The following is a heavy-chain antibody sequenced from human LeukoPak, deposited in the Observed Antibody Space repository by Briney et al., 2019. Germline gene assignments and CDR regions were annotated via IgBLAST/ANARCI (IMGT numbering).Heavy chain of an antibody. D-gene: IGHD3-22*01. Sequence: GRSLRLSCAASGXTFSSYGMHWVRQAPGKGLQWVAFISYDGINKYYADSVKGRFTISRDNSKNALYLQMNSLRAEDTAVYYCAKDYRHSYHDTIAFDIWGQGTMVTVSS. CDR3: AKDYRHSYHDTIAFDI. J-gene: IGHJ3*02. CDR1: GXTFSSYG. CDR2: ISYDGINK. V-gene: IGHV3-30*18.